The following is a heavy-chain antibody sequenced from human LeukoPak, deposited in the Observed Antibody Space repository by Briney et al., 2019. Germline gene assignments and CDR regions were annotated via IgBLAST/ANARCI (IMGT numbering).Heavy chain of an antibody. CDR2: ISYDGSNK. D-gene: IGHD6-19*01. CDR3: ASTYSSGWYLYYFDY. Sequence: GGSLRLSCAASGFTFSSYPMHWVRQAPGKGLEWVAVISYDGSNKYYVDSVKGRFTISRDNSKNTLYLQMNSLRAEDTAVYYCASTYSSGWYLYYFDYWGQGTLVTVSS. J-gene: IGHJ4*02. V-gene: IGHV3-30*04. CDR1: GFTFSSYP.